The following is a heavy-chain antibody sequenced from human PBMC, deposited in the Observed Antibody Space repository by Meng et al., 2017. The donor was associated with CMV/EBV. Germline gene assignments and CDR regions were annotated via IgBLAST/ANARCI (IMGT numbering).Heavy chain of an antibody. CDR1: GGSISSYY. Sequence: QGQMAESGPGLGKPSETLFRTCTVSGGSISSYYWSWIRQPAGKGLEWIGRIYTSGSTNYNPSLKSRVTMSVDTSKNQFSLKLSSVTAADTAVYYCARDLMNCSSTSCANWFDPWGQGTLVTVSS. CDR2: IYTSGST. J-gene: IGHJ5*02. CDR3: ARDLMNCSSTSCANWFDP. D-gene: IGHD2-2*01. V-gene: IGHV4-4*07.